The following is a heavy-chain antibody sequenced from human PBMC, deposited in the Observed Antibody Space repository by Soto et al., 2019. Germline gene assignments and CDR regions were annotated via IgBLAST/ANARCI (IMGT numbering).Heavy chain of an antibody. CDR1: GGSISSGGYY. V-gene: IGHV4-31*03. Sequence: ASETLSLTCTVSGGSISSGGYYWSWIRQHPGKGLEWIGYIYYSGSTYYNPSLKSRVTISVDTSKNQFSLKLSSVTAADTAVYYCARDRWVWGSYRPVYYYYGMDVWGQGTTVTVSS. D-gene: IGHD3-16*02. CDR3: ARDRWVWGSYRPVYYYYGMDV. J-gene: IGHJ6*02. CDR2: IYYSGST.